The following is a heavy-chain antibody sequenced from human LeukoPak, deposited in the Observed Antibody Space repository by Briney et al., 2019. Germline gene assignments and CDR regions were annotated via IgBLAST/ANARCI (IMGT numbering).Heavy chain of an antibody. J-gene: IGHJ3*02. CDR1: GYTFTSYG. CDR2: ISAYNGNI. Sequence: ASVKVSCKASGYTFTSYGISWVRQAPGQGLEWMGWISAYNGNINYSQKLQGRVTITTDTSTSTDYMELRSLRSDDTVVYYCASVNWNDGGAFDIWGQGTMVTVSS. D-gene: IGHD1-1*01. CDR3: ASVNWNDGGAFDI. V-gene: IGHV1-18*01.